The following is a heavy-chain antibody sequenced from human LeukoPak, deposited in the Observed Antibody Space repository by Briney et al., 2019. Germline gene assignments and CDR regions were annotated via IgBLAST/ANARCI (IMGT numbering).Heavy chain of an antibody. CDR3: ASLGCSSTSCQYYYYMDV. D-gene: IGHD2-2*01. J-gene: IGHJ6*03. CDR2: IIPIFGTA. Sequence: SVKVSCKASGGTFSSYAISWVRQAPGQGLEWMGGIIPIFGTANYAQKFQGRVTITADESTSTAYMELSSLRSEDTAVYYCASLGCSSTSCQYYYYMDVWGKGTTVTVS. V-gene: IGHV1-69*13. CDR1: GGTFSSYA.